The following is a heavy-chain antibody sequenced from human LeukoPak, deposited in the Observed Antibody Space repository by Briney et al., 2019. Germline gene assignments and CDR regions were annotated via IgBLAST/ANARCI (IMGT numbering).Heavy chain of an antibody. Sequence: GGSLRLSCAASGFTFSSYDMHWVRQATGKGLEWVSAIGTAGDTYYPGSVKGRFTISRENAKNSLYLQMNSLRAEDTAVYYCARGLGLYGSGSYHYYMDVWGKGTTVTISS. V-gene: IGHV3-13*01. J-gene: IGHJ6*03. CDR2: IGTAGDT. D-gene: IGHD3-10*01. CDR1: GFTFSSYD. CDR3: ARGLGLYGSGSYHYYMDV.